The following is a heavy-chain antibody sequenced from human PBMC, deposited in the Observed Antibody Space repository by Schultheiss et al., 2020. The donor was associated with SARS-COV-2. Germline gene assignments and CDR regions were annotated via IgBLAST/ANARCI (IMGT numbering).Heavy chain of an antibody. V-gene: IGHV4-59*12. CDR2: IYYSGST. CDR1: GGSISSYY. Sequence: SQTLSLTCTVSGGSISSYYWGWIRQPPGKGLEWIGYIYYSGSTNYNPSLKSRVTISVDTSKNQFSLKLSSVTAADTAVYYCARGGPAVVVVPAAIRGSGAFDIWGQGTMVTVSS. CDR3: ARGGPAVVVVPAAIRGSGAFDI. J-gene: IGHJ3*02. D-gene: IGHD2-2*01.